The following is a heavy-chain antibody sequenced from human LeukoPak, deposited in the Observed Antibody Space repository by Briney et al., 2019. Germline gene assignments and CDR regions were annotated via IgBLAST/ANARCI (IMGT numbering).Heavy chain of an antibody. V-gene: IGHV1-3*01. CDR2: INAGNGNT. CDR1: GYTFTNYA. J-gene: IGHJ3*01. CDR3: AKDLVF. D-gene: IGHD2-8*01. Sequence: ASVKVSCKASGYTFTNYAIHWVRQAPGQRLEWMGWINAGNGNTKYSQKFQGRVTITRDTSASTAYMELSSLRAEDTAVYYCAKDLVFRGQGTMVTVSS.